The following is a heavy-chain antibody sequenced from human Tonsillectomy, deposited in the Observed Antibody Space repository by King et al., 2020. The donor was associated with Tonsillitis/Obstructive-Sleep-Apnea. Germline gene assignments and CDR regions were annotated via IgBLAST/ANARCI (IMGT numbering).Heavy chain of an antibody. CDR3: ARPNTVTNGYYFDY. D-gene: IGHD4-11*01. V-gene: IGHV4-39*01. CDR2: IYYSGTT. J-gene: IGHJ4*02. CDR1: GCSISSSSYY. Sequence: QLQESGPGLVKPSETLSLTCSVSGCSISSSSYYWGWIRQPPGKGREWIGSIYYSGTTYYNPSLKSRVTISVDTSKNQFSLKLSSVTAADTAVYYCARPNTVTNGYYFDYWGQGTLVTVSS.